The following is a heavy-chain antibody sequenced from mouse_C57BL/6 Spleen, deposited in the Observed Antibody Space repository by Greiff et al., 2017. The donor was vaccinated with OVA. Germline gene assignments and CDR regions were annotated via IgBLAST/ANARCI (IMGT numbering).Heavy chain of an antibody. CDR1: GFNIKDYY. CDR3: TTGGGRMSFAY. Sequence: VQLQQSGAELVRPGASVKLSCTASGFNIKDYYMHWVKQRPEQGLEWIGRIDPEDGDTEYAPKFQGKATMTADTSSNTAYLQLSSLTSEDTAVYYCTTGGGRMSFAYWGQGTLVTVST. J-gene: IGHJ3*01. CDR2: IDPEDGDT. D-gene: IGHD1-1*02. V-gene: IGHV14-1*01.